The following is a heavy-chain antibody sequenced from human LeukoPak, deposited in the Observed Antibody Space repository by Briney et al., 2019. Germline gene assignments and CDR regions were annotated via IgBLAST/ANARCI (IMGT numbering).Heavy chain of an antibody. CDR2: IYYSGST. J-gene: IGHJ5*02. Sequence: PSEPLSLTCTVSGGSISSSSYYWGWIRQPPGKGLEWIGSIYYSGSTYYNPSLKSRVTISVDTSKNQFSLKLSSVTAADTAVYYCARHVGIAVAGYNWFDPWGQGTLVTVSS. CDR1: GGSISSSSYY. V-gene: IGHV4-39*01. CDR3: ARHVGIAVAGYNWFDP. D-gene: IGHD6-19*01.